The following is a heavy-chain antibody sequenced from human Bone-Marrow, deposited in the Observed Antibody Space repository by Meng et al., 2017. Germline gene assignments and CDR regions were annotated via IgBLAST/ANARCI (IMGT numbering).Heavy chain of an antibody. CDR2: INGVFGTT. V-gene: IGHV1-69*05. Sequence: SVKVSCKAPGGIFSNSVVGWVRQAPGQGLEWMGGINGVFGTTNYAQKFQGRVTITTDESTSTVYMELARLTSEDTAVYFCARKAGNCITITCYPLDCWGQGTLVTVSS. CDR3: ARKAGNCITITCYPLDC. D-gene: IGHD2-2*01. CDR1: GGIFSNSV. J-gene: IGHJ4*02.